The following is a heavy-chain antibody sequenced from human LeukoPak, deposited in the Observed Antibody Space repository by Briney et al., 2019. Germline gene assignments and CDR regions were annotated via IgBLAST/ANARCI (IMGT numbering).Heavy chain of an antibody. Sequence: KSGGSLRLSCAASGFTFSDYYMSWIRQAPGKGLEWVSYISSSGSTIYYADSVKGRLTISRDNAKNSLYLQMNSMTAGDTAVYYCAREPDAFDIWGQGTMVTVSS. J-gene: IGHJ3*02. CDR2: ISSSGSTI. CDR3: AREPDAFDI. CDR1: GFTFSDYY. V-gene: IGHV3-11*04.